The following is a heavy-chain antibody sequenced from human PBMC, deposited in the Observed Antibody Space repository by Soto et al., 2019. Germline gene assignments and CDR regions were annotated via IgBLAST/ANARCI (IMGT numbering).Heavy chain of an antibody. D-gene: IGHD3-16*01. V-gene: IGHV2-5*02. J-gene: IGHJ3*01. CDR1: GFSLNTTAVG. CDR3: AHRERDDYVCGSYKHALNF. CDR2: IYWDNDK. Sequence: SGPTLVNPTQTLPLTFTFSGFSLNTTAVGVGWIRQPPGKALECLALIYWDNDKRYNPSLKTRLIITKDTSKNQVLRKMTNMDPVDKSTQFCAHRERDDYVCGSYKHALNFWGKVTMVTVSS.